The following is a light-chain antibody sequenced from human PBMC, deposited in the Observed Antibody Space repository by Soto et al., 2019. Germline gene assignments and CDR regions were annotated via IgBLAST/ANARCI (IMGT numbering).Light chain of an antibody. V-gene: IGKV1-5*03. J-gene: IGKJ5*01. CDR1: QSVITW. CDR2: GAS. Sequence: DILLTQSPSTLSASVGDTVNVTCRASQSVITWLAWYKQRPGHAPTLLIHGASFLQSGIPPRFGGSGSETEFILTISSLQIEDFGIYYCQQYHNYPLTFGLGTRLEMK. CDR3: QQYHNYPLT.